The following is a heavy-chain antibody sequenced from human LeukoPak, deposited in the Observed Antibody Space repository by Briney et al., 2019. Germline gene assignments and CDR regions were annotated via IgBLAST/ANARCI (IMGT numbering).Heavy chain of an antibody. CDR2: INHSGST. Sequence: SETLSLTCAVYGGSFSGYYWSWIRQPPGKGLEWIGEINHSGSTNYNPSLKSRVTISVDTSKNQFSLKLSSVTAADTAVYYCARGQGVLLWFGELESWFDPWGQGTLVTVSS. J-gene: IGHJ5*02. D-gene: IGHD3-10*01. CDR3: ARGQGVLLWFGELESWFDP. V-gene: IGHV4-34*01. CDR1: GGSFSGYY.